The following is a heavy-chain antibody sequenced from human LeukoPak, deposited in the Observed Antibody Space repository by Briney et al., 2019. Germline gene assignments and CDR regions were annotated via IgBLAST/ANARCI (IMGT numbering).Heavy chain of an antibody. D-gene: IGHD3-22*01. CDR1: GYTFTGYC. Sequence: ASVKVSCKASGYTFTGYCMHWVRQAPGQGLEWMGWINPNSGGTNYAQKFQGRVTMTRDTSISTAYMELSGLRSDDTAVYYCARDPNYYDSSGYYDYWGQGTLVTVSS. V-gene: IGHV1-2*02. CDR2: INPNSGGT. CDR3: ARDPNYYDSSGYYDY. J-gene: IGHJ4*02.